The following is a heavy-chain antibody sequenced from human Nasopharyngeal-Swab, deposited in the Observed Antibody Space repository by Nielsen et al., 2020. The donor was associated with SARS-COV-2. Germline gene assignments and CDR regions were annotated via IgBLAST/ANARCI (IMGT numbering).Heavy chain of an antibody. CDR2: ISGSGGST. Sequence: GGSLRLSCAASGFTFSSYAMSWVRQAPGKGLEWVSAISGSGGSTYYADSVKGRFTISRDNSKNTLYLQMNSLRAEDTAVYYCAREHGRAGRENDAFDIWGQGTMVTVSS. CDR3: AREHGRAGRENDAFDI. J-gene: IGHJ3*02. CDR1: GFTFSSYA. V-gene: IGHV3-23*01.